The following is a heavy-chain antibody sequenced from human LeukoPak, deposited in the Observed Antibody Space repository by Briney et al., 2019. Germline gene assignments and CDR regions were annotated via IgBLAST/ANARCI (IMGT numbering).Heavy chain of an antibody. Sequence: GGSLRLSCAASGFTFSDYHMSWVRQAPGKGLELVSAIVGSSTHYADSVKGRFTISRDNSKNTLYLQMNSLRAEDTAVYYCVRDEPGRSWYNWGQGTLATVSS. V-gene: IGHV3-23*01. CDR2: IVGSST. CDR1: GFTFSDYH. D-gene: IGHD6-13*01. CDR3: VRDEPGRSWYN. J-gene: IGHJ4*02.